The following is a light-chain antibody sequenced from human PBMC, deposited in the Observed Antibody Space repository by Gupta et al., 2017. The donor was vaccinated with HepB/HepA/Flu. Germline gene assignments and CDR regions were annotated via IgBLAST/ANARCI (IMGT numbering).Light chain of an antibody. J-gene: IGKJ3*01. CDR1: QDISTY. V-gene: IGKV1-9*01. Sequence: DIQLTQSPSFLSASVGDRVTITCRASQDISTYLAWYQQKPGKAPKLLMYAASTGESGVPSRFSGSGSGTDFTLTISSLEPEDSATYYCQQLNSYLFTFGHGTKVDIK. CDR2: AAS. CDR3: QQLNSYLFT.